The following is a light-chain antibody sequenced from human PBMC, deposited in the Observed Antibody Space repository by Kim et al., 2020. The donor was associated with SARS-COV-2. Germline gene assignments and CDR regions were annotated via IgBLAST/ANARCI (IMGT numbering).Light chain of an antibody. V-gene: IGLV4-69*02. CDR3: QTWGTGIVV. J-gene: IGLJ2*01. CDR2: IKSDGTY. Sequence: PVKLTCTLSSGHRTYAIAWHQQQPEKGPRFLLNIKSDGTYNKGDGIPDRFSGSSSGAERHLTISSLQSEDEADYYCQTWGTGIVVFGGGTQLTVL. CDR1: SGHRTYA.